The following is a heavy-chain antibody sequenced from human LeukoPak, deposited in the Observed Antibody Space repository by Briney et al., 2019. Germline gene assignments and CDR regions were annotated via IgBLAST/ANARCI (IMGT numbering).Heavy chain of an antibody. CDR1: GGTFSNYA. D-gene: IGHD3-16*01. Sequence: GASVKVSCKASGGTFSNYAISWVRQAPGQGLEWMGGIIPIFGTANYAQKFRGRVTITADESTSTAYMELSSLRAVDTAVYYCARRAGGLARNNWFDPWGQGTLVTVSS. CDR2: IIPIFGTA. J-gene: IGHJ5*02. V-gene: IGHV1-69*13. CDR3: ARRAGGLARNNWFDP.